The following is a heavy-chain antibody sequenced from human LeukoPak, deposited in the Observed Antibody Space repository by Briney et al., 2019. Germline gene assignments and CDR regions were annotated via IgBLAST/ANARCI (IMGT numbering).Heavy chain of an antibody. V-gene: IGHV3-30-3*01. Sequence: GGSLRLSCAASGFTLSSYAMHWVRQAPGKGLEWVAVISYDGSNKYYADSVKGRFTISRDNSKNTLYLQMNSLRAEDTAVYYCARDSVPLIVATNLDYWGQGTLVTVSS. D-gene: IGHD5-12*01. CDR3: ARDSVPLIVATNLDY. J-gene: IGHJ4*02. CDR2: ISYDGSNK. CDR1: GFTLSSYA.